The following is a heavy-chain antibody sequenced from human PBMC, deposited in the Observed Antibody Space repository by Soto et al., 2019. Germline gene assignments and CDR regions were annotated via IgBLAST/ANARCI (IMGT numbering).Heavy chain of an antibody. V-gene: IGHV1-3*01. J-gene: IGHJ5*02. D-gene: IGHD2-15*01. Sequence: GASVKVSCKASGYTFTSYTMHWVRQAPGQRLEWMGWINAGNGNTKHSQTFQDRVTITRDTSASTVYMEVSSLRSDDTAVYYCALVVVAADTSNWFDPWGQGTLVTVSS. CDR2: INAGNGNT. CDR3: ALVVVAADTSNWFDP. CDR1: GYTFTSYT.